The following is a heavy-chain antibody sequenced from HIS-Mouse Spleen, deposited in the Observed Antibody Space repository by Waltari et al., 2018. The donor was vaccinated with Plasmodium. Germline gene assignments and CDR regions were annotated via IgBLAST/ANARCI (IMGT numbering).Heavy chain of an antibody. CDR3: ARDRITGTSYFDY. D-gene: IGHD1-7*01. CDR1: GCSISSSSYS. J-gene: IGHJ4*02. V-gene: IGHV4-39*07. Sequence: QLQLQESGPGLVKPSETLSLTCTVSGCSISSSSYSWCWIRQPPGKGLEWIGSIYYSWGTDYNPSRKSRVTISVDTAKNQFSLKRSSVTAADTAVYYCARDRITGTSYFDYWGQGTLVTVSS. CDR2: IYYSWGT.